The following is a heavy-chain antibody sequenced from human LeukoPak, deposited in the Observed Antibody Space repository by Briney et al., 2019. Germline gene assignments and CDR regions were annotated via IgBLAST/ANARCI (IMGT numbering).Heavy chain of an antibody. Sequence: GGSLRLSRAASGFTFSNYGLHWVRQAPGEGLEWVSLISYDGRDIQYAPSVKGRFTISRDNSKNTLYLQMNSLRTEDTAVYYCARDSLFSPGTGGSLDYWGQGTLVTVSS. CDR1: GFTFSNYG. CDR3: ARDSLFSPGTGGSLDY. V-gene: IGHV3-30*04. CDR2: ISYDGRDI. D-gene: IGHD2-8*02. J-gene: IGHJ4*02.